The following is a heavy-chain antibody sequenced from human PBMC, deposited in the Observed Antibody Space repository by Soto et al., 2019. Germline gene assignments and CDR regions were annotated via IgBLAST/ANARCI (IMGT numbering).Heavy chain of an antibody. J-gene: IGHJ6*02. Sequence: GASVKVSCKASRYMFTRYGLHSVRQAPGQGLQWMGWINPKSGATDYAQKFQGRVTMTREMSTNTAYLELSGLRSDETGDGTAVYYCAKWKYGGDDYFQCGLDVWGQGTTVTVSS. CDR2: INPKSGAT. CDR1: RYMFTRYG. D-gene: IGHD2-21*02. V-gene: IGHV1-2*02. CDR3: VYYCAKWKYGGDDYFQCGLDV.